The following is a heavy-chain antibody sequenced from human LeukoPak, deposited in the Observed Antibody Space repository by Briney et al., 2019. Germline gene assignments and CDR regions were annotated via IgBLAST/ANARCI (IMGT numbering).Heavy chain of an antibody. CDR3: ARMGEDRWFDS. CDR1: GGSLSSGNYF. CDR2: AYYSGSV. D-gene: IGHD3-16*01. Sequence: SETLSLTCIDSGGSLSSGNYFWGWLRQPPGKGLEWIGSAYYSGSVFYNPSLKNRVSVSVDMSRRQSSLKVDSVTAADTAVYFCARMGEDRWFDSWGQGSLVTVSS. J-gene: IGHJ5*01. V-gene: IGHV4-39*01.